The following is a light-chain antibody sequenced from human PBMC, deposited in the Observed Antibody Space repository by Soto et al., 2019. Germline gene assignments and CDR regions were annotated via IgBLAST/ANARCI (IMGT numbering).Light chain of an antibody. CDR3: QQYGDYTT. CDR1: QSISSR. J-gene: IGKJ4*02. Sequence: DIQMTQSPSTLSASVGDRVTITCRASQSISSRLAWYQQKPGKAPKLLIYKASSLESGVPSRFSGSGSGTEFTLTISSLQPDDFATYYCQQYGDYTTFGRGTKVEIK. V-gene: IGKV1-5*03. CDR2: KAS.